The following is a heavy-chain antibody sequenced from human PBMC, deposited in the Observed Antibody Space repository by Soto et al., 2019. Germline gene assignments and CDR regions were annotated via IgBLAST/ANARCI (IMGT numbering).Heavy chain of an antibody. J-gene: IGHJ6*02. CDR1: GYSFTSYW. CDR3: ARQPGNCGRYDYYYGMDV. Sequence: PGESLKISCKGSGYSFTSYWVSWVRQISGKGLEWIGRIVPSDSYTNYSPSFQGHVTISADKSISTANLQWSSLKASDTAMYYCARQPGNCGRYDYYYGMDVWGQGTTVTVSS. V-gene: IGHV5-10-1*01. D-gene: IGHD2-21*02. CDR2: IVPSDSYT.